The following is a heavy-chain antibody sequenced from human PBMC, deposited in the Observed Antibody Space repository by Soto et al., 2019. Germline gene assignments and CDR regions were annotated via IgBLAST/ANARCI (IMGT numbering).Heavy chain of an antibody. D-gene: IGHD3-22*01. CDR3: ARSAYYYDYTGYYMH. J-gene: IGHJ4*02. Sequence: KPSETLSLTCTVSGGSISNYYWSWIRQPPGKGLEWIGYAYYSGSINYNPSLQSRVTISADTTKNQFSLKLTSVTAADTAVYYCARSAYYYDYTGYYMHWGQGTLVTVPS. V-gene: IGHV4-59*01. CDR1: GGSISNYY. CDR2: AYYSGSI.